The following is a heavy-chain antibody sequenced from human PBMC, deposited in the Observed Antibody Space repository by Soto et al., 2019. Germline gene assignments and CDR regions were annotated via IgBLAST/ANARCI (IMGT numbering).Heavy chain of an antibody. CDR3: ARDWREFGDILTGYYEFDF. J-gene: IGHJ4*02. D-gene: IGHD3-9*01. Sequence: QVQLVQSGAEVKKPGASVKVSCKTSSYTFTSFGINWVRQAPGQGLEWKGWISVYNGNTNYAQKVQGRITMTTDTSTRTAYMELRSLRSDDTAVYYCARDWREFGDILTGYYEFDFWGQGTLITVSS. CDR1: SYTFTSFG. V-gene: IGHV1-18*01. CDR2: ISVYNGNT.